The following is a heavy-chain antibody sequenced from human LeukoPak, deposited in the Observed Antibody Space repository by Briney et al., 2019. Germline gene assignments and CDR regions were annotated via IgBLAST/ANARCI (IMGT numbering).Heavy chain of an antibody. J-gene: IGHJ4*02. CDR3: VRGRYASDY. V-gene: IGHV4-34*01. Sequence: SETLSLTCAVYGGSFSGYYWSWIRQPPGKGLEWIGEINHSGSTNYNPSLKSRVTISVDTSKNQFSLKLSSVTAADTAVYYCVRGRYASDYWGQGTLVTVSS. CDR2: INHSGST. CDR1: GGSFSGYY. D-gene: IGHD5-12*01.